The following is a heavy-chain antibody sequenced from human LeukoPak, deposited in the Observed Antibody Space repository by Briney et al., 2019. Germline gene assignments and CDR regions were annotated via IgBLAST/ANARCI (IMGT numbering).Heavy chain of an antibody. Sequence: XXIRQAXXXXXGXXSYISSVGSTIYYADSVKRRFTISRDNAKNSLYLQMNSLRAEDTAVYYCAKHYDNSNYGLDYWGRGTLVTVSS. CDR3: AKHYDNSNYGLDY. D-gene: IGHD4-11*01. CDR2: ISSVGSTI. J-gene: IGHJ4*02. V-gene: IGHV3-11*01.